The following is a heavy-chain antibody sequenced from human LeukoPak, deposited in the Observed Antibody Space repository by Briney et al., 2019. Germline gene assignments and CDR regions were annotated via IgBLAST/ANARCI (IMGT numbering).Heavy chain of an antibody. CDR3: AGKQGSGSLRPLDY. J-gene: IGHJ4*02. CDR1: GFTFSTYG. D-gene: IGHD3-10*01. Sequence: GGSLRLSCVASGFTFSTYGMSWVRQAPGKGLEWVSAISGSGGHIYYADSVKGRFTISRDNSKNTLYLQMNSLRAEDTAVYYCAGKQGSGSLRPLDYWGQGTLVTVSS. CDR2: ISGSGGHI. V-gene: IGHV3-23*01.